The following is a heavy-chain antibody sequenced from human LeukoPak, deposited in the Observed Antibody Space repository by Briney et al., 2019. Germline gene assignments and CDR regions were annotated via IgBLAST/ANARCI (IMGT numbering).Heavy chain of an antibody. D-gene: IGHD3-16*01. J-gene: IGHJ4*02. Sequence: GGSLRLSCAASGFTFSSYTMSWVRQAPGKGPEGVSGISGSGASTYYADSVKGRFTISRDNSKNTLYLQMNSQRAEDTAVYYCAKDPPHVSWLFDYWGQGTLVTVSS. CDR1: GFTFSSYT. CDR3: AKDPPHVSWLFDY. V-gene: IGHV3-23*01. CDR2: ISGSGAST.